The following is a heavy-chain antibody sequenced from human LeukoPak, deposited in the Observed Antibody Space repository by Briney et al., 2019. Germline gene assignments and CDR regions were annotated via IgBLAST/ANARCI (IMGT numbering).Heavy chain of an antibody. CDR2: TYYRSKWYT. J-gene: IGHJ6*03. CDR3: ARDRGYSSGWYQSADYYYYYYMDV. CDR1: GDSVSSTSAG. V-gene: IGHV6-1*01. D-gene: IGHD6-19*01. Sequence: SQTLSLTCAISGDSVSSTSAGWNWIRQPPSRGLEWLGRTYYRSKWYTDFAPSLSNRITINPDTSMNQFSLQLNSVTPEDTAVYYCARDRGYSSGWYQSADYYYYYYMDVWGKGTTVTVSS.